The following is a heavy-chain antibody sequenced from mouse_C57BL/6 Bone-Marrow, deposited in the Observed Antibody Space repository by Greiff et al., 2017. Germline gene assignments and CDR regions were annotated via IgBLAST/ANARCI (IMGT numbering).Heavy chain of an antibody. CDR2: INYDGSST. Sequence: VQLKESEGGLVQPGSSMKLSCTASGFTFSDYYMAWVRQVPEKGLEWVANINYDGSSTYYLDSLKSRFIISRDNAKNILYLQMSSLKSEDTATYYFARDIHYDYDGGFAYWGQGTLVTVSA. D-gene: IGHD2-4*01. CDR1: GFTFSDYY. V-gene: IGHV5-16*01. J-gene: IGHJ3*01. CDR3: ARDIHYDYDGGFAY.